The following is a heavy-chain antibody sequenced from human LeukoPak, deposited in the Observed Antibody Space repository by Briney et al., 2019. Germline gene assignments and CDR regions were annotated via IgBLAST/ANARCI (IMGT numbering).Heavy chain of an antibody. J-gene: IGHJ6*03. D-gene: IGHD5-18*01. CDR2: ISSSSSTI. V-gene: IGHV3-48*01. CDR3: ARGYGYSYGYPYYMDV. Sequence: GGSLRLSCAASGFTFSSYSMNWVRQAPGKGLEWVSYISSSSSTIYYADSVKGRFTIYRDNAKNSLYLQMNSLRAEDTAVYYCARGYGYSYGYPYYMDVWGKGTTVTVSS. CDR1: GFTFSSYS.